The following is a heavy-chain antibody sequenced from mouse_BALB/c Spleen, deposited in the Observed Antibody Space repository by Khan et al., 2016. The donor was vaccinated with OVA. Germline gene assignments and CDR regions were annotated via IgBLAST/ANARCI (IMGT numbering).Heavy chain of an antibody. CDR3: ARGLKYYGSWFAY. V-gene: IGHV9-1*02. Sequence: QIQLVQSGPELKKPGETVKISCKASGYTFTNFGMNWVKQAPGKALKWMGWITTSTGEPTYADDFKGRFAFSLETSASTAYLQINNLKNEDMATYFCARGLKYYGSWFAYWGQGTLVTVSA. J-gene: IGHJ3*01. CDR2: ITTSTGEP. D-gene: IGHD1-1*01. CDR1: GYTFTNFG.